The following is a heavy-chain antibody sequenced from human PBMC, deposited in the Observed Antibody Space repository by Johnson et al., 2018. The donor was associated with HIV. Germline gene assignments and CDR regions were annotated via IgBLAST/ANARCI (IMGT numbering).Heavy chain of an antibody. Sequence: QMQLVESGGGLIQPGGSLRLSCAASGFTVSSNYMTWVRQAPGKGLEWVAVISYDGSNKYYADSVKGRFTISRDNSRSTVYLHMINLRADDTALYYCAREISRYYYDYAAFDLWGQGTTVTVSS. CDR2: ISYDGSNK. V-gene: IGHV3-30*03. J-gene: IGHJ3*01. CDR3: AREISRYYYDYAAFDL. CDR1: GFTVSSNY. D-gene: IGHD3-22*01.